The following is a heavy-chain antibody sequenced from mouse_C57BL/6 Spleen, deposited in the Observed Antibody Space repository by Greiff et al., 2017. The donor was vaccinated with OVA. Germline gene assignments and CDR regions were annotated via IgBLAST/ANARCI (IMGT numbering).Heavy chain of an antibody. CDR3: TRGGTSYAMDD. CDR1: GYTFTDYE. CDR2: IDPETGGT. J-gene: IGHJ4*01. Sequence: QVQLKQSGAELVRPGASVTLSCTASGYTFTDYEMHWVKQTPVHGLEWIGAIDPETGGTAYNQKFKGKAILTADKSSSTAYMELRSLTSEDSAVYYCTRGGTSYAMDDWGQGTSVTVSS. V-gene: IGHV1-15*01. D-gene: IGHD3-3*01.